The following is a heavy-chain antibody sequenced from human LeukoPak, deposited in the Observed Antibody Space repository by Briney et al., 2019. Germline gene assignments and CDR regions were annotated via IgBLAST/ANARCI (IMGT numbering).Heavy chain of an antibody. CDR3: ARRYDYCGGDCFSFDY. V-gene: IGHV5-51*01. J-gene: IGHJ4*02. D-gene: IGHD2-21*02. Sequence: GESLKISCKGSGYSFTSYWIGWVRQMPGKGLEWMGIIYPGDSDTRYSSSFQGQVTISADKSISTAYLQWSSLKASDTAMYYCARRYDYCGGDCFSFDYWGQGTLVTVSS. CDR1: GYSFTSYW. CDR2: IYPGDSDT.